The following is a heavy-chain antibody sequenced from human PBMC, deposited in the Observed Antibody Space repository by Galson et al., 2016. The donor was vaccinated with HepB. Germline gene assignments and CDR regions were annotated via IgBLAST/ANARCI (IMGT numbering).Heavy chain of an antibody. V-gene: IGHV3-64D*06. CDR2: IDNNGDNI. D-gene: IGHD3-3*01. Sequence: SLRLSCAASGFAFSSYAMHWVRQAPGKGLECVSAIDNNGDNIFYADSVKGRFTISRDSSKYTLYLQMSSLRPEDTAVYYCAKDQTESDFWSSYYSYFDYGGQGTLITVSS. J-gene: IGHJ4*02. CDR3: AKDQTESDFWSSYYSYFDY. CDR1: GFAFSSYA.